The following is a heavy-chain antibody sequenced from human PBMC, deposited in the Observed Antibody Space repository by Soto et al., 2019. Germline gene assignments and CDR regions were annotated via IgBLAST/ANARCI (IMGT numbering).Heavy chain of an antibody. J-gene: IGHJ5*02. D-gene: IGHD3-3*01. CDR3: ARHLYYDFWSGYHNWFDP. CDR1: GYTFTSYG. Sequence: QVQLVQSGAEVKKPGASVKVSCKASGYTFTSYGISWVRQAPGQGLEWMGWISAYNGNTNYAQKLQGRVTMTTDTSTSTAYMELRSLRSDDTAVYYFARHLYYDFWSGYHNWFDPWGQGTLVTVSS. V-gene: IGHV1-18*01. CDR2: ISAYNGNT.